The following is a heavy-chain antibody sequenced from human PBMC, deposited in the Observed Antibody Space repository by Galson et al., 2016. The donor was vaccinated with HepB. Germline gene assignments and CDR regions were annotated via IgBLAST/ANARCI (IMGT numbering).Heavy chain of an antibody. Sequence: CAISGDSVSRNGVAWNWIRQSPSRGLEWLGGTYYSSRCNNDYSASVKSRITINLDTPNNLFSLQLSSVTPEDTAVYYCARGRNSAFDSWGQGTLVTVSS. CDR2: TYYSSRCNN. J-gene: IGHJ4*02. V-gene: IGHV6-1*01. D-gene: IGHD1-14*01. CDR1: GDSVSRNGVA. CDR3: ARGRNSAFDS.